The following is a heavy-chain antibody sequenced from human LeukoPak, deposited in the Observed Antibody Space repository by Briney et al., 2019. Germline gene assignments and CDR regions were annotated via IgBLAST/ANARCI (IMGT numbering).Heavy chain of an antibody. CDR2: IYHSGST. CDR1: GYSISSGYY. V-gene: IGHV4-38-2*02. J-gene: IGHJ6*03. CDR3: ARDDRSCCSTSCYPHYYYYMDV. D-gene: IGHD2-2*01. Sequence: PSETLSLTCTVSGYSISSGYYWGWIRQPPGKGLEWIGSIYHSGSTYYNPSLKSRVTISVDTSKNQFSLKLSSVTAADTAVYYCARDDRSCCSTSCYPHYYYYMDVWGKGTTVTVSS.